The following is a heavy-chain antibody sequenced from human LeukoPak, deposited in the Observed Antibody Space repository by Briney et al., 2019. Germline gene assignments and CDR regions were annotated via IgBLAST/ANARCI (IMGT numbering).Heavy chain of an antibody. D-gene: IGHD6-13*01. Sequence: PSETLSLTCTVSGGSISSGGYYWSWIRQPPGKGLEWIGYIYHSGSTYYNPSFKSRVTISVDRSKNQFSLKLSSVTAADTAVYYCARVGYSSSTGWFDPWGQGTLVTVSS. CDR3: ARVGYSSSTGWFDP. CDR1: GGSISSGGYY. V-gene: IGHV4-30-2*01. CDR2: IYHSGST. J-gene: IGHJ5*02.